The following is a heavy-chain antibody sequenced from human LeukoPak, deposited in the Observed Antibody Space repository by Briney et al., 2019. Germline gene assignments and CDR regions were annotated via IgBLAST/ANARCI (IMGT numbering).Heavy chain of an antibody. CDR3: ARANWGWFNWFDP. Sequence: SETLSLTCTVSGGSISSYYWSWIRQPPGKGLEWIGEINHSGSTNYNPSLKSRVTISVDTSKNQFSLKLSSVTAADTAVYYCARANWGWFNWFDPWGQGTLVTVSS. CDR2: INHSGST. V-gene: IGHV4-34*01. D-gene: IGHD7-27*01. CDR1: GGSISSYY. J-gene: IGHJ5*02.